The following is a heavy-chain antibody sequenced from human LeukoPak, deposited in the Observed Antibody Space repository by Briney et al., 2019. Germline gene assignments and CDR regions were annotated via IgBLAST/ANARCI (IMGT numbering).Heavy chain of an antibody. CDR2: ISGSGGST. CDR1: GFTFSSYG. V-gene: IGHV3-23*01. Sequence: GGTLRLSCAASGFTFSSYGMSWVRQAPGKGREWVSGISGSGGSTYSADSVKGRFTISRDNSKNTLYLQMNSLRAEDTAVYYCAKDGWFGELSPPRYFDLWGRGTLVTVSS. CDR3: AKDGWFGELSPPRYFDL. D-gene: IGHD3-10*01. J-gene: IGHJ2*01.